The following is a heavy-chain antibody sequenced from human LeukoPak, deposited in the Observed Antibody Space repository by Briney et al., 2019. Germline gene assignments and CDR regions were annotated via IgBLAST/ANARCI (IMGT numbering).Heavy chain of an antibody. Sequence: SETLSLTCTVSGGSISSYYWSWIRQPAGKGLEWVGRIYSSGSTNYNPSLKSRVTLSVDTSKDQFSLKLNSVTAADAAVYYCARDLNPGNFWYYWGQGTLVTVA. D-gene: IGHD1-7*01. CDR2: IYSSGST. V-gene: IGHV4-4*07. J-gene: IGHJ4*02. CDR3: ARDLNPGNFWYY. CDR1: GGSISSYY.